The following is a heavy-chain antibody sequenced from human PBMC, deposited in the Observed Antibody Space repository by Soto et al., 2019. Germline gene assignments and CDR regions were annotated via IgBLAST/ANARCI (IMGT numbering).Heavy chain of an antibody. CDR2: IYHSGIT. J-gene: IGHJ2*01. D-gene: IGHD1-1*01. CDR3: AHLDLHSCPARRASDL. Sequence: TACTHSMSCSAAMRARSIGGYSWICIRQPPGKGLEWIGYIYHSGITYYNPSLKSRVTISVDRSKNQFSLKLSSVTAAVTFLCYGAHLDLHSCPARRASDL. V-gene: IGHV4-30-2*01. CDR1: MRARSIGGYS.